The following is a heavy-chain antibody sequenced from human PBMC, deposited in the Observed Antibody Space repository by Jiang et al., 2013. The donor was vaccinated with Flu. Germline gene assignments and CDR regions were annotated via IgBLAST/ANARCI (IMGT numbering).Heavy chain of an antibody. J-gene: IGHJ4*02. D-gene: IGHD5-12*01. Sequence: GPGLVKSSQTLSLTCTVSGGSISSGGYYWSWIRQHPGKGLEWIGNIYYSGSTEYNPSLKSRVTISVDTSKNQFSLKLSSVTAADTAVYYCARGTGEWLRPYYFDYWGQGTL. V-gene: IGHV4-31*03. CDR1: GGSISSGGYY. CDR3: ARGTGEWLRPYYFDY. CDR2: IYYSGST.